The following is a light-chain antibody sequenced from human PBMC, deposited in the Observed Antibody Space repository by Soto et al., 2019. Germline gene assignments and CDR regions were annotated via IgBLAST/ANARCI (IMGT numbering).Light chain of an antibody. J-gene: IGLJ3*02. V-gene: IGLV2-14*01. Sequence: QSALTQPASVSGSPGQSITISCTGTSSDVGGYNYVSWYQQHPGKAPKLLIYEVTKWPSGVSNRFSGSKSGNTASLTISGLQADDEADYFCFSYTANDNWVFGGGTKLT. CDR3: FSYTANDNWV. CDR2: EVT. CDR1: SSDVGGYNY.